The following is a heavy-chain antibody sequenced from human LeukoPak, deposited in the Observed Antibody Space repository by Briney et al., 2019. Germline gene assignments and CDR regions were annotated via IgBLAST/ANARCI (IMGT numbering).Heavy chain of an antibody. D-gene: IGHD6-19*01. CDR3: TRHPDSSGWSPGVDY. J-gene: IGHJ4*02. CDR1: GFTFSSYS. CDR2: IRGKANSYAT. Sequence: PGRSLRLSCAASGFTFSSYSMNWVPQASGKGLEWVGRIRGKANSYATAYAASVKGRFTISRDDARNTAYLQMNSLKTEDTAVYYCTRHPDSSGWSPGVDYWGQGILVTVSS. V-gene: IGHV3-73*01.